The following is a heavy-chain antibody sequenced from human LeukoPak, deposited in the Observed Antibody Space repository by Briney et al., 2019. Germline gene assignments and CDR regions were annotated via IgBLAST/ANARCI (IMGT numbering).Heavy chain of an antibody. D-gene: IGHD3-22*01. J-gene: IGHJ4*02. Sequence: SVKVSCKASGGTLSSHGFSWVRQAPGQGLEWMGGIIPIFGSTNYAQKFQGRVTITTDESTSTGYMELSSLRSVDTAVYYCARRWPHSSGYYLFDYWGQGTLVTVSS. CDR3: ARRWPHSSGYYLFDY. CDR1: GGTLSSHG. CDR2: IIPIFGST. V-gene: IGHV1-69*05.